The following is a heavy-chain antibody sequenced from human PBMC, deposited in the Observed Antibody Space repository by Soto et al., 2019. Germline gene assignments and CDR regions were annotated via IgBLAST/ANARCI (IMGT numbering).Heavy chain of an antibody. CDR2: IDGVGTGT. Sequence: EVQLVQSGGGSVQPGGSLRLSCAASGFTFTNYWMHWVRQVPGKGLVWVSRIDGVGTGTSYSDSVRGRFTISRDNAENTLYLQINSLRAEDTAVYYCTTGFEYWGQGTLVTVST. V-gene: IGHV3-74*01. CDR3: TTGFEY. CDR1: GFTFTNYW. J-gene: IGHJ4*02.